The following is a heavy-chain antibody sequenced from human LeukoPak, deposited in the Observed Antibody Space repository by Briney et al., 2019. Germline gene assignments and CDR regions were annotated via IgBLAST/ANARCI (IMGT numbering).Heavy chain of an antibody. J-gene: IGHJ4*02. V-gene: IGHV3-7*03. Sequence: GGSLRLSCAASGFSLKSFWMSWVRQAPGKGLEWVANVMQDGNEKHYVDSVKGRFTISRDNANNLLYLQMNSLRAEDTAVYYCARDNPFGAYWGQGTLVSVSS. CDR3: ARDNPFGAY. CDR1: GFSLKSFW. D-gene: IGHD4/OR15-4a*01. CDR2: VMQDGNEK.